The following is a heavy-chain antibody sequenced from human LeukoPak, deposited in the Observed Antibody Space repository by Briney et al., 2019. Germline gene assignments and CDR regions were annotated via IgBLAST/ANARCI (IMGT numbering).Heavy chain of an antibody. CDR1: GYSISSRNW. Sequence: SETLSLTCAVSGYSISSRNWWGWVRQPPGKGLEWIGYLHHDGRIHYNPSLKSRVSMPLDTSKNQFSLKVTSVTAVDTAVYYCARNPEIAAFEDWGQGTLVTVSS. CDR3: ARNPEIAAFED. V-gene: IGHV4-28*05. D-gene: IGHD1-14*01. CDR2: LHHDGRI. J-gene: IGHJ4*02.